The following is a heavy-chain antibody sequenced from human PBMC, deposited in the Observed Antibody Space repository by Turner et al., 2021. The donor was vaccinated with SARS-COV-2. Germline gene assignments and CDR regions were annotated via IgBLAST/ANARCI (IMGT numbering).Heavy chain of an antibody. Sequence: QVQVVESGGGVVQHGRYLGLSCAASGFTFSSYAMHWVRHAPGKGLEWVAVISYDGSNKDYADSVKGRFTISRDNSMNTLYLQMNSLRAEDTAVYYCARDWTIFGVVGTAFDYWGQGTPVTVSS. CDR3: ARDWTIFGVVGTAFDY. D-gene: IGHD3-3*01. V-gene: IGHV3-30-3*01. J-gene: IGHJ4*02. CDR2: ISYDGSNK. CDR1: GFTFSSYA.